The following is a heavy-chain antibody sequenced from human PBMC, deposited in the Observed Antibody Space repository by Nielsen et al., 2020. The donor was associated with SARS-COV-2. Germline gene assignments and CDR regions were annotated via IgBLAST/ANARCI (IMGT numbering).Heavy chain of an antibody. J-gene: IGHJ2*01. D-gene: IGHD6-25*01. CDR3: ARDQDGGAATSNFYFDL. V-gene: IGHV3-53*01. CDR1: GFLVSTKY. CDR2: FYSGGTT. Sequence: GESLKISCAASGFLVSTKYMNWVRQAPGKGLEWVSVFYSGGTTLYADSVKGRFIISRDNAENSLYLQMNSLRDEDTAVYYCARDQDGGAATSNFYFDLWGRGTLVIVSS.